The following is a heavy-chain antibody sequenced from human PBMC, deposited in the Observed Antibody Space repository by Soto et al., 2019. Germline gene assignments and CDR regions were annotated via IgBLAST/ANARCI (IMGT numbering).Heavy chain of an antibody. CDR2: ISNSGST. CDR1: GGSVTSDEDY. Sequence: QLHLQESGPGLMKASEILSLTCTVSGGSVTSDEDYWTWIRQSPGKGLEWIGYISNSGSTGYNPSLKSRLSMSVDRSKNQFTLRLTSVTAVDTAVYFCATESGSTYGYFDHWGQGTQVTLSS. V-gene: IGHV4-30-4*01. CDR3: ATESGSTYGYFDH. J-gene: IGHJ4*02. D-gene: IGHD5-18*01.